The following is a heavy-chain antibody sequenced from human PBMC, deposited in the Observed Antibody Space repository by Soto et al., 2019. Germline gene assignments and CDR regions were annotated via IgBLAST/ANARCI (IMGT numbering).Heavy chain of an antibody. V-gene: IGHV1-2*04. CDR2: INPNSGGT. J-gene: IGHJ6*02. CDR3: ARGSIVATIYYGMDV. Sequence: ASVKVSCKASGYTFTGYYMHWVRQAPGQGLEWMGWINPNSGGTNYAQKFQGWVTMTRDTSISTAYMELSSLRSEDTAVYYCARGSIVATIYYGMDVWGQGTTVTVSS. CDR1: GYTFTGYY. D-gene: IGHD5-12*01.